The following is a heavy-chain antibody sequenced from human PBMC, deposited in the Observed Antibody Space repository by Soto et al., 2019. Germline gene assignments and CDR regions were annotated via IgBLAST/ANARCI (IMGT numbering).Heavy chain of an antibody. CDR1: GVSISSYY. J-gene: IGHJ4*02. V-gene: IGHV4-59*08. CDR3: ARHYTIFGVVTEYYFDY. CDR2: IYYSGST. Sequence: SETLSLTCTVSGVSISSYYWSWIRQPPGKGLEWIGYIYYSGSTNYNPSLKSRVTISVDTSKNQFSLKLSSVTAADTAVYYCARHYTIFGVVTEYYFDYWGQGTLVTVSS. D-gene: IGHD3-3*01.